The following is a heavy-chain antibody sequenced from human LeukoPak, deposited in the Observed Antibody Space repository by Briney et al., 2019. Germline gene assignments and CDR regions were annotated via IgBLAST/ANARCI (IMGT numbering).Heavy chain of an antibody. V-gene: IGHV3-21*04. CDR3: ARDLTNTYYYDSSGGY. J-gene: IGHJ4*02. CDR2: ISSSSSYI. CDR1: GFTFRNYW. D-gene: IGHD3-22*01. Sequence: GGSLRLSCAASGFTFRNYWMSWVRQAPGKGLEWVSSISSSSSYIYYADSVKGRFTISRDNAKNSLYLQMNSLRAEDTAVYYCARDLTNTYYYDSSGGYWGQGTLVTVSS.